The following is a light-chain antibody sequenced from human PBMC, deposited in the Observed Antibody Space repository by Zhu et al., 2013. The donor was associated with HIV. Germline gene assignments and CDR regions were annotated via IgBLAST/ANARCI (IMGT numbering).Light chain of an antibody. V-gene: IGLV2-11*01. Sequence: QSALTQPRSVSGSPGQSVTISCTGTSTDVGSYNYVSWYQQHPGKAPTLMIFDVSQRPSGVPDRFSGSKSDNTASLTISGLQAEDEADYYCCSYAGSYTYVFGTGTKVTVL. CDR3: CSYAGSYTYV. CDR2: DVS. J-gene: IGLJ1*01. CDR1: STDVGSYNY.